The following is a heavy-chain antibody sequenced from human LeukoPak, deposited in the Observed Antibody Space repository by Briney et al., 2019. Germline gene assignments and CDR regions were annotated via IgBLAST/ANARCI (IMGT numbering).Heavy chain of an antibody. D-gene: IGHD4-11*01. V-gene: IGHV4-38-2*02. Sequence: SETLSLTCAVSGGSISSSYWWSWVRQPPGKGLEWIGSIYHSGSTYYNPSLKSRVTISVDTSKNQFSLKLSSVTAADTAVYYCARDGDNSNYVVWFDPWGQGTLVTVSS. CDR3: ARDGDNSNYVVWFDP. CDR1: GGSISSSYW. CDR2: IYHSGST. J-gene: IGHJ5*02.